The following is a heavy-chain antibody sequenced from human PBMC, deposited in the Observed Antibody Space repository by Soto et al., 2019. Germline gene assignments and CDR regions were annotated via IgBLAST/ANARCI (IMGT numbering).Heavy chain of an antibody. V-gene: IGHV4-61*01. CDR1: GGSVSSGSYY. D-gene: IGHD3-3*01. CDR2: MYYSGST. J-gene: IGHJ6*02. CDR3: VRDRLRFATPNYYYGMDV. Sequence: SETLSLTCTVSGGSVSSGSYYWSWIRQPPGKGLEWIGHMYYSGSTNYNPSLKSRVTISVDTSKNQFSLKLTSVSAADTAVYYCVRDRLRFATPNYYYGMDVWGQGTTVTVSS.